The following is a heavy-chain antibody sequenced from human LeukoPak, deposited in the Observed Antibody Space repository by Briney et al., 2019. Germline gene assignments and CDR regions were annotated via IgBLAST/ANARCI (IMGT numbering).Heavy chain of an antibody. V-gene: IGHV3-73*01. CDR3: TRLVGYCSGGSCRNTENIDY. Sequence: GGSLRLSCAASGFTFSGSALHWVRQASGKGLEWVGRIRSTANGYATAYAASVKGRFTISRDDSKNTAYLQMNSLKTEDTAVYYCTRLVGYCSGGSCRNTENIDYWGQGTLVTVSS. D-gene: IGHD2-15*01. CDR1: GFTFSGSA. CDR2: IRSTANGYAT. J-gene: IGHJ4*02.